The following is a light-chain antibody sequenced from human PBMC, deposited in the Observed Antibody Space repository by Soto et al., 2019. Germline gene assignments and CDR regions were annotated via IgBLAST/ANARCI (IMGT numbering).Light chain of an antibody. Sequence: QSVLPPPPSASGTPGQRVTISCSGSRSNIGSNNVYWYQQLPGTAPKLLIYSNDKRPSGVPDRFSGSKSGTSASLAITGLQAEDEADYYCQSFGSSLSGYVFGTGNKGTVL. CDR3: QSFGSSLSGYV. V-gene: IGLV1-44*01. CDR2: SND. CDR1: RSNIGSNN. J-gene: IGLJ1*01.